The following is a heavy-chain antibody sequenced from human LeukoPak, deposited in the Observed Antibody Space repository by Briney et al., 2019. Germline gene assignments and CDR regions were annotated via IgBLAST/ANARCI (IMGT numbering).Heavy chain of an antibody. Sequence: GGSLRLSCAASGFTFSDYYMSWIRQAPGKGLEWVSYISSSGSTIYYADSVKGRFTISRDNAKNSLYLQMNSLRAEDTAVYYCARDSRYSGYDLDLLSYYYGMDVWGQGTTVTVSS. J-gene: IGHJ6*02. CDR2: ISSSGSTI. CDR1: GFTFSDYY. V-gene: IGHV3-11*01. CDR3: ARDSRYSGYDLDLLSYYYGMDV. D-gene: IGHD5-12*01.